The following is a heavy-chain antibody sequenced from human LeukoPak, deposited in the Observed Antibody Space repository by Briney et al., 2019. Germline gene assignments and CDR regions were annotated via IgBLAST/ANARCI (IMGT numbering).Heavy chain of an antibody. CDR3: ARGQIAVAGERVFRTGRLDY. V-gene: IGHV4-34*01. CDR1: GGSFSGYY. J-gene: IGHJ4*02. Sequence: SEILSLTCAVYGGSFSGYYWSWIRQPPGKGLEWIGEINHSGSTNYNPSLKSRVTISVDTSKNQFSLKLSSVTAADTAVYYCARGQIAVAGERVFRTGRLDYWGQGTLVTVSS. D-gene: IGHD6-19*01. CDR2: INHSGST.